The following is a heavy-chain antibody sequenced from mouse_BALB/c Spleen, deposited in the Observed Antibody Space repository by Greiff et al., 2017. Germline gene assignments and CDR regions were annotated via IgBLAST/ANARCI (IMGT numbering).Heavy chain of an antibody. CDR3: AKNYGSSYGYFDY. J-gene: IGHJ2*01. CDR2: ISNLAYSI. D-gene: IGHD1-1*01. Sequence: EVQVVESGGGLVQPGGSRKLSCAASGFTFSDYGMAWVRQAPGKGPEWVAFISNLAYSIYYADTVTGRFTISRENAKNTLYLEMSSLRSEDTAMYYCAKNYGSSYGYFDYWGQGTTLTVSS. V-gene: IGHV5-15*02. CDR1: GFTFSDYG.